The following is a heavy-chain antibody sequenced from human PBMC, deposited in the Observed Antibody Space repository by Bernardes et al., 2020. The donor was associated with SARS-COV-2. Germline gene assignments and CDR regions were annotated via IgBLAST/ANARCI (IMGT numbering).Heavy chain of an antibody. Sequence: SETLSLTCTVSGGSISSSSYYWGWIRQPPGKGLELIGSIYYSGSTYYNPSLKSRVTISVDTSKNQFSLKLSSVTAADTAVYYCARQRTLYYDILTGPWDWGQGTLVTVSS. D-gene: IGHD3-9*01. CDR1: GGSISSSSYY. CDR3: ARQRTLYYDILTGPWD. CDR2: IYYSGST. J-gene: IGHJ4*02. V-gene: IGHV4-39*01.